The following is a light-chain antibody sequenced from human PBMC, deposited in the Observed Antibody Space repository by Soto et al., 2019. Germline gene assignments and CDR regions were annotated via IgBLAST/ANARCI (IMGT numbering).Light chain of an antibody. V-gene: IGKV3-15*01. J-gene: IGKJ1*01. CDR1: QGLNIN. CDR3: HEYNTWPWT. CDR2: GAS. Sequence: ETVMTPSPATLSVSPLETATLSFRTSQGLNINLAWYQQKLGQAPRVLIYGASTRATGIPARFSGSGSGTEFILTISSLQSEGFAVYYCHEYNTWPWTFGQGTKVDIK.